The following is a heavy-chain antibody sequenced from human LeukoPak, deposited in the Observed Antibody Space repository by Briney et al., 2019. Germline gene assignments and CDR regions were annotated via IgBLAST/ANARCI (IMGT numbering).Heavy chain of an antibody. CDR2: IDDDGAGT. V-gene: IGHV3-74*01. Sequence: PGGSLRLSCAASGFPFSGYWMHWVRQAPGKVLVWVSRIDDDGAGTTYADSVKGRFTISKDNAKNTLYLQMNSLRVEDTAVYYCVGSASGYDAWGQGTLVTVSS. D-gene: IGHD5-12*01. CDR1: GFPFSGYW. J-gene: IGHJ5*02. CDR3: VGSASGYDA.